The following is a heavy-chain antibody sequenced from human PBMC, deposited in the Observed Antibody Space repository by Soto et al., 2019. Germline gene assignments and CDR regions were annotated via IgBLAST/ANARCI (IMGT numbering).Heavy chain of an antibody. J-gene: IGHJ6*02. Sequence: SLRLSCAASGFTFSSYGMHWFRQAPGKGLEWVAVISYDGSNKYYADSVKGRFTISRDNSKNTLYLQMNSLRAEDTAVCYCAKDLKGGTDYYYGMDVWGQGTTVTVSS. CDR1: GFTFSSYG. CDR2: ISYDGSNK. V-gene: IGHV3-30*18. CDR3: AKDLKGGTDYYYGMDV.